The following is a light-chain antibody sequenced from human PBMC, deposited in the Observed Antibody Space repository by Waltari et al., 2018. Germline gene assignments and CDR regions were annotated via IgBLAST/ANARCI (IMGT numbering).Light chain of an antibody. CDR2: DVS. CDR1: SSDVGGSNY. J-gene: IGLJ2*01. Sequence: QSALTQPASVSGSPGTSITISCTGTSSDVGGSNYVSWYQQHPGKAPKLMIYDVSKRPSGVSNRFSGSKSGNTASLTISGLQAEDEADYYCSSYTSSSTVFGGGTKLTVL. CDR3: SSYTSSSTV. V-gene: IGLV2-14*01.